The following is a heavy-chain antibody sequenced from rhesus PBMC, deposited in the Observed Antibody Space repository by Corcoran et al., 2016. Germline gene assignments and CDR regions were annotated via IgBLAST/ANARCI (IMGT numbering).Heavy chain of an antibody. CDR3: AKDSDAFDF. CDR2: ISNGGGST. CDR1: GFTFSSYG. Sequence: EVQLVESGGGLVQPGGSLRLSCAASGFTFSSYGMSWVRQAPGKVLEWVSYISNGGGSTYYADSVKGRFTISRDNSKNTLSLQMNSLRAEDTAVYYCAKDSDAFDFWGQGLRVTVSS. V-gene: IGHV3S5*01. J-gene: IGHJ3*01.